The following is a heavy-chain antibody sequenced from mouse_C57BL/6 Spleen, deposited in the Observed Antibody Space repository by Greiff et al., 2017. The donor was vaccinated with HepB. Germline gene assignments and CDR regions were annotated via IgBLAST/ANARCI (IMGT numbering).Heavy chain of an antibody. CDR3: ARNYYGSSFFAY. J-gene: IGHJ3*01. CDR2: IDPSDSYT. V-gene: IGHV1-50*01. Sequence: QVQLQQPGAELVKPGASVKLSCKASGYTFTSYWMQWVKQRRGQGLEWIGEIDPSDSYTNYNQKFKGKATLTVDTSSSTAYMQLSSLTSEDSAVYYCARNYYGSSFFAYWGQGTLVTVSA. D-gene: IGHD1-1*01. CDR1: GYTFTSYW.